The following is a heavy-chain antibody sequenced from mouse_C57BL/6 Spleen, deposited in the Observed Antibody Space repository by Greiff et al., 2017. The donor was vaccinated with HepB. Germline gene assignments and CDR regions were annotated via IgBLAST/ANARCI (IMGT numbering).Heavy chain of an antibody. CDR1: GYTFTDYN. Sequence: VQLQQSGPELVKPGASVKIPCKASGYTFTDYNMDWVKQSHGKSLEWIGDINPNNGGTIYNQKFKGKATLTVDKSSSTAYMELRSLTSEDTAVYYCARGVSQSPYYGNYGAYWGQGTLVTVSA. D-gene: IGHD2-10*01. CDR2: INPNNGGT. CDR3: ARGVSQSPYYGNYGAY. V-gene: IGHV1-18*01. J-gene: IGHJ3*01.